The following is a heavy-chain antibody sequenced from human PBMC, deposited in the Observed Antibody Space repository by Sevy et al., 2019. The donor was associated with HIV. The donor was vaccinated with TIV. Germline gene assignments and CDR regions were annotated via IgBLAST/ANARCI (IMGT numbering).Heavy chain of an antibody. D-gene: IGHD6-19*01. CDR3: ARGMPYSSGWYAS. CDR1: EFIFSSYW. J-gene: IGHJ4*02. V-gene: IGHV3-74*01. Sequence: GGSLRLSCAASEFIFSSYWMHWVRQAPGKGLVWVSHVNSDGTRTTYEDPVRGRFTVSRDNAKNTLYLQMNSLRDEDTAVYYCARGMPYSSGWYASWGQGTLVTVSS. CDR2: VNSDGTRT.